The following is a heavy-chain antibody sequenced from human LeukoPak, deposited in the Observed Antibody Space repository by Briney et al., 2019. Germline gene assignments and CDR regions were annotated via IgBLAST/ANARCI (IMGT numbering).Heavy chain of an antibody. J-gene: IGHJ5*02. CDR2: ISSSDSTS. CDR1: GFTFRSYE. CDR3: ARETRGHYYDSSCPDH. D-gene: IGHD3-22*01. V-gene: IGHV3-48*03. Sequence: GGSLRLSCAASGFTFRSYEMNWVRQVPGKGLEWVSYISSSDSTSHYADSVKGRFTISRDNAKNSLYLQMNSLRVEDMGVYYCARETRGHYYDSSCPDHWGQGTLVTVSS.